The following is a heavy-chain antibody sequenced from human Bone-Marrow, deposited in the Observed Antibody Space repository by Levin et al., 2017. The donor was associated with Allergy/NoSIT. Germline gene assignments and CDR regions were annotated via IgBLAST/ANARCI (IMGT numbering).Heavy chain of an antibody. D-gene: IGHD5-24*01. J-gene: IGHJ4*02. CDR2: IYHSGST. V-gene: IGHV4-31*03. Sequence: PSETLSLTCTVSGGSLSRGGYHWTWIRQHPGQGLEWIGYIYHSGSTYYNPSLKSRVAISVDTSKNQFSLKLSSVTAADTAVYYCAREDGYVIDYWGQGTLVSVSS. CDR1: GGSLSRGGYH. CDR3: AREDGYVIDY.